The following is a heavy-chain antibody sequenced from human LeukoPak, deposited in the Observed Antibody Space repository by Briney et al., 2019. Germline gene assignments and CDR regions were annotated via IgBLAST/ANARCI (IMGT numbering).Heavy chain of an antibody. D-gene: IGHD5-24*01. V-gene: IGHV1-69*02. CDR2: IIPILGIA. J-gene: IGHJ3*02. Sequence: SVKVSCKASGGTFSSYTISWVRQAPGQGLEWMGRIIPILGIANYAQKFQGRVTITADKSTSTAYMELISLRSEDTAVYYCARGRWLQSYSAFDIWGQGTMVTVSS. CDR3: ARGRWLQSYSAFDI. CDR1: GGTFSSYT.